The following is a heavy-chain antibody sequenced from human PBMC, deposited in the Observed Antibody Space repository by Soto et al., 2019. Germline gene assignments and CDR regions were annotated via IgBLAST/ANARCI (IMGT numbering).Heavy chain of an antibody. J-gene: IGHJ5*02. D-gene: IGHD6-13*01. Sequence: QVQLQESGPGLVKPWETLSLTCTVSGGSINTYYWSWIRQPPGNGLELIGHIYYSGSTSYNPSFKSRVTMSVDSSKNQFSLKLSSVTAADTAVYYCATVNSNRYFNWFDPWGQGALVTVSS. CDR3: ATVNSNRYFNWFDP. CDR2: IYYSGST. CDR1: GGSINTYY. V-gene: IGHV4-59*01.